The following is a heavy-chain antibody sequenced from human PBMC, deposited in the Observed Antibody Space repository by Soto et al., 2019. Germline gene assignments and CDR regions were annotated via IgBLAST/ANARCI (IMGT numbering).Heavy chain of an antibody. CDR3: ARVVQAELRRIDP. D-gene: IGHD1-7*01. V-gene: IGHV4-30-2*01. J-gene: IGHJ5*02. Sequence: SETLTLTCAVSGGSISSGGYSWSWIRQPPGKGLEWIGYIYHSGSTYYNPSLKSRVTISVDRSKNQFSLKLSSVTAADTAVYYCARVVQAELRRIDPWGQGTLVTVSS. CDR1: GGSISSGGYS. CDR2: IYHSGST.